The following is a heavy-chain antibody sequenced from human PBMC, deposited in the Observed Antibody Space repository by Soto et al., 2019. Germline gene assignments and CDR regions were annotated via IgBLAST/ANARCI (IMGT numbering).Heavy chain of an antibody. V-gene: IGHV5-51*01. J-gene: IGHJ4*02. Sequence: VESLKISCNGSGYSFTTYWIGWVRQMPGKGLEWMGIIYPGDSDIRYSPSFQGQVTISADKSITTAYLQWSSLKASDTAMYYCARQELGVGPVHWGQGTVVTVSS. CDR3: ARQELGVGPVH. D-gene: IGHD3-16*01. CDR2: IYPGDSDI. CDR1: GYSFTTYW.